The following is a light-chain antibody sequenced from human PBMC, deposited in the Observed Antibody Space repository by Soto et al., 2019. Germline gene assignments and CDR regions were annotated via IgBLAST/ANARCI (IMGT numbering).Light chain of an antibody. CDR3: QQARRFPIT. CDR2: AAS. Sequence: DIQMTQSPSSVSASVGDRVTISCRASQDISNWLAWYQQKPVEAPKFLIYAASNLQSGVPSKFSVSGSGTDFTLTISSLQPEDFAVYYCQQARRFPITFGQGTRLEIK. V-gene: IGKV1-12*01. J-gene: IGKJ5*01. CDR1: QDISNW.